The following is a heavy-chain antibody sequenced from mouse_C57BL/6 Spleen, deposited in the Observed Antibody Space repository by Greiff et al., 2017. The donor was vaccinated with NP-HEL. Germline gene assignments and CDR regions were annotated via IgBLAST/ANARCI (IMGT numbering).Heavy chain of an antibody. CDR3: TRRDYYGSSPHFDY. V-gene: IGHV1-22*01. D-gene: IGHD1-1*01. CDR2: INPNNGGT. CDR1: GYTFTDYN. J-gene: IGHJ2*01. Sequence: EVQLVESGPELVKPGASVKLSCKASGYTFTDYNMHWVKQSPGKSLEWIGYINPNNGGTSYNQKFKGKATLTVNKSSSTAYMELRSLTSDDSAVYYCTRRDYYGSSPHFDYWGQGTTLTVSS.